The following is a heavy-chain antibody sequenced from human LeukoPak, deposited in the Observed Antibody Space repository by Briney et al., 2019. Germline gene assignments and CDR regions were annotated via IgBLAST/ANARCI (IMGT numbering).Heavy chain of an antibody. D-gene: IGHD3-9*01. Sequence: PSETLSLTCTVSGGSIISSSSYWGWIRRPPGKGREWIGSISYGGNTFYNPSLKSRVTISLDTSRSQFSLKLDSVTATDTAVYYCARLPTGYPNWFDPWGQGTLVTVSS. J-gene: IGHJ5*02. CDR3: ARLPTGYPNWFDP. CDR2: ISYGGNT. CDR1: GGSIISSSSY. V-gene: IGHV4-39*01.